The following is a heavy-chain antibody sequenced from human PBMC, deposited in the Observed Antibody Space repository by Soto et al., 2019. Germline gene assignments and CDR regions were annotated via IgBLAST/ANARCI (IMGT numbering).Heavy chain of an antibody. V-gene: IGHV4-59*08. D-gene: IGHD4-17*01. CDR1: GGSISSYY. Sequence: PSETLSLTCTVSGGSISSYYWSWIQQPPGKGLEWIGYIYYSGSTNYNPSLKSRVTISVDTSKNQFSLKLSSVTAADTAVYYCARRYGDASDYWGQGTLVTVSS. J-gene: IGHJ4*02. CDR2: IYYSGST. CDR3: ARRYGDASDY.